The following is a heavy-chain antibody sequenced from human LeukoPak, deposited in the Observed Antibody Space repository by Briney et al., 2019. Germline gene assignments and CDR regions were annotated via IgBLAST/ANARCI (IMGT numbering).Heavy chain of an antibody. CDR3: AKDQQLQPFHY. Sequence: GGSLRLSWAASGFIFYNHYMRWVRQARGKGLEWVANIRQGGNEKNYVDSVKGRFTISRDNSKNTLYLQMNSLRPEDTSVYYCAKDQQLQPFHYWGQGTLVTVSA. CDR2: IRQGGNEK. D-gene: IGHD2-2*01. V-gene: IGHV3-7*01. CDR1: GFIFYNHY. J-gene: IGHJ4*02.